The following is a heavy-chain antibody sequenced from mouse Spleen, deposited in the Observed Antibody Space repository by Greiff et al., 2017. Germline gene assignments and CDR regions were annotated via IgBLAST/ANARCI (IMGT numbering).Heavy chain of an antibody. CDR1: GFTFSDYG. CDR3: AREEGNYFDY. J-gene: IGHJ2*01. V-gene: IGHV5-17*03. CDR2: ISSGSSTI. Sequence: EVKLQESGGGLVKPGGSLKLSCAASGFTFSDYGMHWVRQAPEKGLEWVAYISSGSSTIYYADTVKGRFTISRDNAKNNLYLQMSSLRSEDTALYYCAREEGNYFDYWGQGTTLTVSS.